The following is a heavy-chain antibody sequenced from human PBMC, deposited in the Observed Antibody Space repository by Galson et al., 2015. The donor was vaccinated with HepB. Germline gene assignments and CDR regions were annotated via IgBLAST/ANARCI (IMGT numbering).Heavy chain of an antibody. V-gene: IGHV3-30*18. CDR2: ISYDGSNK. CDR3: AKGGVDTAMATSY. D-gene: IGHD5-18*01. J-gene: IGHJ4*02. CDR1: GFTFSSYG. Sequence: SLRLSCAASGFTFSSYGMHWVRQAPGKGLEWEAVISYDGSNKYYADSVKGRFTISRDNSKNTLYLQMNSLRAEDTAVYYCAKGGVDTAMATSYWGQGTLVTVSS.